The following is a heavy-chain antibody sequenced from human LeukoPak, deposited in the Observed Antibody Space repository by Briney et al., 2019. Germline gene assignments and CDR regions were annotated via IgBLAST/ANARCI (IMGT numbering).Heavy chain of an antibody. J-gene: IGHJ5*02. Sequence: PSETLSLTCTVSGGSISSYYWSWIRQPPGKGLEWIGYIYYSGSTNYNPSLKSRVTISVDTSKNQFSLKLSSVTAADTAVYYCARDLAAAGTRWFDPWGQGTLVTVFS. CDR3: ARDLAAAGTRWFDP. CDR1: GGSISSYY. CDR2: IYYSGST. V-gene: IGHV4-59*01. D-gene: IGHD6-13*01.